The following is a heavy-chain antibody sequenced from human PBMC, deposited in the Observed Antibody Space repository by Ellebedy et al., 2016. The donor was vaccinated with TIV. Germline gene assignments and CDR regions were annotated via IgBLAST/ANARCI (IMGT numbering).Heavy chain of an antibody. J-gene: IGHJ5*02. D-gene: IGHD6-19*01. CDR3: ARGGGGGWYSGLWFDP. Sequence: MPSETLSLTCTVSGGSISSGTYYWSWIRQHPGKGLEWIGYIYYSGSTYYNPSLKSLVTISVDTSTNQFSLKLSSVTAADTAVYYCARGGGGGWYSGLWFDPWGQGTLVTVSS. CDR2: IYYSGST. CDR1: GGSISSGTYY. V-gene: IGHV4-31*01.